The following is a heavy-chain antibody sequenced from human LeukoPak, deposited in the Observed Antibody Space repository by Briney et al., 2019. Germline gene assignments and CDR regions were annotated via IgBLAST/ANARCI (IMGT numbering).Heavy chain of an antibody. V-gene: IGHV4-31*03. CDR3: AGYYGGTDAFDI. J-gene: IGHJ3*02. Sequence: SETLSLTCTVSGGSISSGGYYWSWIRQHPGKGLEWIGYIYYSGSTYYNPSLKSRVTISVDTSKNQFSLKLSSVTAADTAVYYCAGYYGGTDAFDIWGQGTMVTVSS. CDR2: IYYSGST. CDR1: GGSISSGGYY. D-gene: IGHD4-17*01.